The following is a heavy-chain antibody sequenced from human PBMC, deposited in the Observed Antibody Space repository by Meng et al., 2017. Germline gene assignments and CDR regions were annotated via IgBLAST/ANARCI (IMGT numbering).Heavy chain of an antibody. V-gene: IGHV4-31*03. CDR2: IYYSGST. J-gene: IGHJ2*01. D-gene: IGHD3-22*01. CDR1: GGSISSGGYY. Sequence: QVQLQESGPGLVKPSQTLSLTCTVSGGSISSGGYYWSWIRQHPGKGLEWIGYIYYSGSTYYNPSLKSRVTISVDTSKNQFSLKLSSVTAADTAVYYCARAYYDSSGSKPLDWYFDLWSRGTLVTVSS. CDR3: ARAYYDSSGSKPLDWYFDL.